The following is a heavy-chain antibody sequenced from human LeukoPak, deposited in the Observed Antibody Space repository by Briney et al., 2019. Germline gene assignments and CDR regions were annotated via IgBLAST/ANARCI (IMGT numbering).Heavy chain of an antibody. CDR2: IYPGDSDT. J-gene: IGHJ5*02. Sequence: GESLKISCKGSGYSFTSYWIGWVRQMLGKGLEWMGIIYPGDSDTRYSPSSQGQVTISADKSISTAYLQWSSLKASDTAMYYCARNDFWSASWFDPWGQGTLVTVSS. CDR1: GYSFTSYW. V-gene: IGHV5-51*01. D-gene: IGHD3-3*01. CDR3: ARNDFWSASWFDP.